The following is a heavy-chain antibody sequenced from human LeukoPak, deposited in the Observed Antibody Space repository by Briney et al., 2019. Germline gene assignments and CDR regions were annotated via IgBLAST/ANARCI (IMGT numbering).Heavy chain of an antibody. D-gene: IGHD2-15*01. Sequence: SETLSLTCTVSGGPINNYYWIWIRQPPGKGLEWIGHISYSGRTNYNPSLKSRVTMSVDTSKNQLSLKVTSVTAADTAVYYCARGHDGVVGWFAPWGRGTLVTVSS. J-gene: IGHJ5*02. CDR1: GGPINNYY. CDR2: ISYSGRT. V-gene: IGHV4-59*01. CDR3: ARGHDGVVGWFAP.